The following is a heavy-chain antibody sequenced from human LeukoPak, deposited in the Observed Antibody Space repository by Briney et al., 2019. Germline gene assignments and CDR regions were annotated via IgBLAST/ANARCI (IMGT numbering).Heavy chain of an antibody. Sequence: PGGSLRLSCAASEFAFSVYELNWVRQPPGKGLEWVSYISSSGDTRYYPDSVKGRFTISRDNAKNSLYLQMTSLRAEDTAVYYCATLTVASTFDYWGQGALVTVSS. J-gene: IGHJ4*02. V-gene: IGHV3-48*03. CDR3: ATLTVASTFDY. CDR1: EFAFSVYE. D-gene: IGHD6-19*01. CDR2: ISSSGDTR.